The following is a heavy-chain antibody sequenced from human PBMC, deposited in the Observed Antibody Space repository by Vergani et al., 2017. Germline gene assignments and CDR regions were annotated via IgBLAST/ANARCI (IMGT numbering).Heavy chain of an antibody. CDR3: ARDRNRRDSGGWYGD. J-gene: IGHJ4*02. D-gene: IGHD6-19*01. CDR1: GYSISSGYY. CDR2: IYHSGST. V-gene: IGHV4-38-2*02. Sequence: QVQLQESGPGLVKPSETLSLTCTVSGYSISSGYYCGWIRQPPGKGLEWIGSIYHSGSTYYHPSLKSRVTISVDTSKNQFSLKLSSVTAADTAVYYCARDRNRRDSGGWYGDWGQGTLVTVSS.